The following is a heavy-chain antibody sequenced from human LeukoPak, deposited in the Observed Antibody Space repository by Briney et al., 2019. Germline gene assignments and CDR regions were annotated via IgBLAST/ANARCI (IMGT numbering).Heavy chain of an antibody. CDR1: GGSISSYY. CDR3: ARDTADCGGDCYSDGYYFDY. CDR2: IYYSGST. V-gene: IGHV4-59*12. D-gene: IGHD2-21*02. J-gene: IGHJ4*02. Sequence: SETLSLTCTVSGGSISSYYWSWIRQPPGKGLEWIGYIYYSGSTYYNPSLKSRVTISVDTSKNQFSLKLSSVTAADTAVYYCARDTADCGGDCYSDGYYFDYWGQGTLVTVSS.